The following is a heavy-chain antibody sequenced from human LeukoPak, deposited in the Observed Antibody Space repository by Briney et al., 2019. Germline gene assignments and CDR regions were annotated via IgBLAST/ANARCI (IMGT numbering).Heavy chain of an antibody. D-gene: IGHD3-22*01. CDR3: AKSNGYGLVDI. J-gene: IGHJ3*02. Sequence: ETLSLTCTVSAYSISSGYYWGWIRQPPGKGLEWIGSPSHSGSTYYNPSLKSRVTISVDTSKNQFSLRLRSVTAADTAVYYCAKSNGYGLVDIWGQGTMVTVSS. V-gene: IGHV4-38-2*02. CDR2: PSHSGST. CDR1: AYSISSGYY.